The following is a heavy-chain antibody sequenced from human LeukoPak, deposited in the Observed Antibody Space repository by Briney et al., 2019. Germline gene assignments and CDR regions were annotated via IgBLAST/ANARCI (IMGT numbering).Heavy chain of an antibody. Sequence: GGSLRLSCAASGFTFSSYAMNWVRQAPGKGLEWVSGISNGGVTTYYADSVKGRFTIYRDNPKNTLDLQMNSLRAEDTAFYYCAKDEKGGSRGGTFDSWGQGTLVTVSS. J-gene: IGHJ4*02. D-gene: IGHD1-26*01. CDR3: AKDEKGGSRGGTFDS. V-gene: IGHV3-23*01. CDR1: GFTFSSYA. CDR2: ISNGGVTT.